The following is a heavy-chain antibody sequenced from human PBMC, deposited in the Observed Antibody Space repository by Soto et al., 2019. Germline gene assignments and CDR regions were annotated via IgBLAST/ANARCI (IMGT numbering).Heavy chain of an antibody. J-gene: IGHJ6*03. D-gene: IGHD2-2*01. CDR1: GCSISGYY. CDR2: IYSSGSP. CDR3: ARVVIVPAARGHYNYFYMDV. V-gene: IGHV4-59*08. Sequence: SETLSLTCTVSGCSISGYYWSWIRQPPGKGLEWIGYIYSSGSPNYNPSLKGRAAISVDTSENQTSLRLSSVTAADTAVYYCARVVIVPAARGHYNYFYMDVWGKGTTVTVSS.